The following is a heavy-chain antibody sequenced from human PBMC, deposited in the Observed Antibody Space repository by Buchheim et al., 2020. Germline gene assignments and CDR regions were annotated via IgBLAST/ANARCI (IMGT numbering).Heavy chain of an antibody. Sequence: EVQLVESGGGLVQPGGSLRLSCAASGFTFSSYWMSWVRQAPGKGLEWVAIIKHDGSEKYYVDSVKGRFTISRDNAKNSLYLPMNSLRAEDTAVYYCARGDRYDCWSGYFKTSYFDYWGQGTL. CDR2: IKHDGSEK. CDR3: ARGDRYDCWSGYFKTSYFDY. CDR1: GFTFSSYW. J-gene: IGHJ4*02. D-gene: IGHD3-3*01. V-gene: IGHV3-7*04.